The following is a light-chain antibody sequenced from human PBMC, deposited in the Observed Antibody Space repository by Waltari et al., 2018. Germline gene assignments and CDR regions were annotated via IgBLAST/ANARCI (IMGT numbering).Light chain of an antibody. CDR2: AVK. V-gene: IGLV2-11*01. CDR1: SSDVGGYNY. Sequence: QSALTQPRSVSGSPGQSVTIPCTGTSSDVGGYNYVSWYQQHPVKAPKLMIYAVKKRPSGVPASFSGSKSGNTASLTISGLQAEDEADYYCCSYGGSSTLFGGGTKLTVL. J-gene: IGLJ2*01. CDR3: CSYGGSSTL.